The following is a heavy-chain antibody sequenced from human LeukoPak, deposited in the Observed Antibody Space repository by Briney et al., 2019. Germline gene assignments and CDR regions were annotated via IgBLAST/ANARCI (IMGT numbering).Heavy chain of an antibody. CDR3: ARDQSH. CDR2: INSADNVE. V-gene: IGHV3-48*03. J-gene: IGHJ4*02. CDR1: GFSLRSAE. Sequence: GGSPRLSCAASGFSLRSAEMNWVRQAPGKGPEWVAHINSADNVEYYTDSVRGRFTMSRDNAKDLLYLQMNSLRDEDTAVYYCARDQSHWGQGTLVTVSS.